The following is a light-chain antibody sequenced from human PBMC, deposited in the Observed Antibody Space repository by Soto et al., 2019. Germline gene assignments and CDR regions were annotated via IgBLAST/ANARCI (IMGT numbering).Light chain of an antibody. CDR2: GAS. V-gene: IGKV3-20*01. CDR1: QSVSSSY. J-gene: IGKJ1*01. Sequence: EIVLTQSPGTLSLSPGERTTLSCRASQSVSSSYLTWYQQKPGQAPRRLIYGASSRATGIPDRFSGSGSGTDFTLTISRLEPEDFVVYYCQQYGNSPLTFGQGTKVEIK. CDR3: QQYGNSPLT.